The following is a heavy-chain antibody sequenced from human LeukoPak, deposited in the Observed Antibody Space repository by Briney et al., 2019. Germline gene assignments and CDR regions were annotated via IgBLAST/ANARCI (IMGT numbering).Heavy chain of an antibody. V-gene: IGHV3-7*01. Sequence: TGGSLRLSCAASGFTFGNYWMNWVRQAPGKGLQWVANIQEAGSEKYYVDSVKGRFTISRDNAKNSLYLQMNSLRAEDTAVYYCARGRKDCGAGNCYSDYWGQGTLVTVSS. CDR3: ARGRKDCGAGNCYSDY. D-gene: IGHD2-21*01. CDR1: GFTFGNYW. CDR2: IQEAGSEK. J-gene: IGHJ4*02.